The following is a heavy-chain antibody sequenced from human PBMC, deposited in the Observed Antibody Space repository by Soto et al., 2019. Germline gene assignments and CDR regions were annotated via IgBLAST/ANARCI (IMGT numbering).Heavy chain of an antibody. J-gene: IGHJ4*02. V-gene: IGHV4-61*01. CDR2: IYYSGST. CDR1: GGSISSSPYY. Sequence: SETLSLTCTVSGGSISSSPYYWGWIRQPPGKGLEWIGYIYYSGSTNYNPSLKSRVTISVDTSKNQFSLKLSSVTAADTAVYYCARDVTSGGWHDYWGQGTLVTVSS. CDR3: ARDVTSGGWHDY. D-gene: IGHD3-10*01.